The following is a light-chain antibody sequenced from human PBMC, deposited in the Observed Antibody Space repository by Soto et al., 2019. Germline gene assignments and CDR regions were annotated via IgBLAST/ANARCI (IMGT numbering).Light chain of an antibody. CDR1: QSVSSY. J-gene: IGKJ4*01. Sequence: EIVLTQSPATLSLSPGERATLFCRASQSVSSYLAWYQQKPGQAPRLLIYDASNRPTGIHARFSGSGSETNFTLTNSSPEPEDFAVYYCQQRSNWPLTFGGGTKVEIK. CDR3: QQRSNWPLT. V-gene: IGKV3-11*01. CDR2: DAS.